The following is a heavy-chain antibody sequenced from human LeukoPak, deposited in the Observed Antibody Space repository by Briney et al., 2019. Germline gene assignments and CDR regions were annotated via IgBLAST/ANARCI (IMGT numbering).Heavy chain of an antibody. D-gene: IGHD6-13*01. V-gene: IGHV1-69*04. J-gene: IGHJ4*02. CDR2: IIPILGIA. CDR1: GGTFSSYA. CDR3: ASAPEVGTTIAAAGTVPFDY. Sequence: ASVKVSCKASGGTFSSYAISWVRQAPGQGLEWMGRIIPILGIANYAQKFQGRVTITADKSTSTAYMELSSLRSEDTAVYYCASAPEVGTTIAAAGTVPFDYWGQGTLVTVSS.